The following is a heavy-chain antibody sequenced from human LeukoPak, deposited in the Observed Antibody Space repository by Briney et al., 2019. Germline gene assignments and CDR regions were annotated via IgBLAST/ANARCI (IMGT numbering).Heavy chain of an antibody. CDR3: VKDRSIAAPNNDFFDS. CDR2: ISSNGATT. V-gene: IGHV3-64D*06. D-gene: IGHD6-6*01. Sequence: GGSLRLSCSASGFTFNRFYLHWVRQAPGKGLEFVSHISSNGATTYYADSEKGRFTISRDNSKNTLYLQMSSLRADDTAVYYCVKDRSIAAPNNDFFDSWGQGALVTVSS. CDR1: GFTFNRFY. J-gene: IGHJ4*02.